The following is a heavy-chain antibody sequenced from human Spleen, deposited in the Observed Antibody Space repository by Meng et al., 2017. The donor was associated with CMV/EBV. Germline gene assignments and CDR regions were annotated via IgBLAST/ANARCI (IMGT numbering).Heavy chain of an antibody. Sequence: ASVKVSCKASGYTFRSYGFSWVRQAPGQGLEHMGWISPYNGNTKYAQRFQGRVTMTTDTSTRTVYMELRGLRPDDTAVYYCAREGYNNGKLFYYYGMDVWGQGTTVTVSS. D-gene: IGHD1-1*01. CDR1: GYTFRSYG. J-gene: IGHJ6*02. V-gene: IGHV1-18*01. CDR3: AREGYNNGKLFYYYGMDV. CDR2: ISPYNGNT.